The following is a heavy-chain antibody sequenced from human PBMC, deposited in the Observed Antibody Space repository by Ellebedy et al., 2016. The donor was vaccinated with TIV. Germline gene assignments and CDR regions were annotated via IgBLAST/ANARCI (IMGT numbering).Heavy chain of an antibody. CDR3: AREDTYHYGSGTDY. J-gene: IGHJ4*02. D-gene: IGHD3-10*01. CDR2: MNPNSGNT. CDR1: GYTFTSYD. Sequence: ASVKVSCKASGYTFTSYDINWVRQATGQGLEWMGWMNPNSGNTGYAQKFQGRVTMTRNTSISTAYMELSSLRAQDTAVYYCAREDTYHYGSGTDYWGQGTLVTVSS. V-gene: IGHV1-8*01.